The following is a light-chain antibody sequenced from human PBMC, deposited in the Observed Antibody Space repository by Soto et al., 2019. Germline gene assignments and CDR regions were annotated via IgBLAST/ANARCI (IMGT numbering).Light chain of an antibody. CDR1: QSISSW. V-gene: IGKV1-5*01. J-gene: IGKJ2*01. CDR2: DAS. Sequence: DIQMTQSPSTLSASVGDRVTITCRASQSISSWLAWYQQKPGKAPKLLIYDASSLESGVPSRFSGSGSGTEFTLTLSSLQPDDFATYYCQQYNSYMYNFGQGTKLEIK. CDR3: QQYNSYMYN.